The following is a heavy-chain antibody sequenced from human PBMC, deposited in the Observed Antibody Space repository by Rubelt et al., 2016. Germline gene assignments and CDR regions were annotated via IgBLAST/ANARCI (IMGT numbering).Heavy chain of an antibody. D-gene: IGHD4/OR15-4a*01. CDR1: GFTFSSYA. V-gene: IGHV3-15*01. CDR3: STGAKRYAMDV. CDR2: IKSKTDGGTI. Sequence: VQLVESGGGVVQPGRSLRLSCAASGFTFSSYAMSWVRQGPGKELEWVGRIKSKTDGGTIDYAAPVKGRFSISRDDSKNTVYLQMNSLKTEDTAVHYCSTGAKRYAMDVWGQGTTVTVSS. J-gene: IGHJ6*02.